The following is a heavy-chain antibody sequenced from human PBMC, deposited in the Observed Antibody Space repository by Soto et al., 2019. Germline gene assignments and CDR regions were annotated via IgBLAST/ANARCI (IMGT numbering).Heavy chain of an antibody. CDR2: IYDSGNT. J-gene: IGHJ4*02. CDR3: ARGQGAAAGHSNFDY. V-gene: IGHV4-30-2*01. Sequence: QLQLQESGSGLVKPSQTLSLTCAVSGGSISGTTYSWSWIRQPPGKGLEWIGYIYDSGNTYYNPSLKSQFSISVDRSKTEFSLKLSSVAAADTAVYSCARGQGAAAGHSNFDYWGQGALVTVSS. D-gene: IGHD6-13*01. CDR1: GGSISGTTYS.